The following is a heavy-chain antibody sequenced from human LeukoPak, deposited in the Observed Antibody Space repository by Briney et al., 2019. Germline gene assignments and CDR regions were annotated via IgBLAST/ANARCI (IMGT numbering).Heavy chain of an antibody. V-gene: IGHV4-31*03. Sequence: SQTLSLTCTVSGGSISSGGYYWSWIRQHPGKGLEWIGYVYYSGSTYYNPSLKSRVTISVDTSKNQFSLKLSSVTAADTAVYYCARDKGGSYYWIDAFDIWGQGTMVTVSS. J-gene: IGHJ3*02. D-gene: IGHD1-26*01. CDR1: GGSISSGGYY. CDR2: VYYSGST. CDR3: ARDKGGSYYWIDAFDI.